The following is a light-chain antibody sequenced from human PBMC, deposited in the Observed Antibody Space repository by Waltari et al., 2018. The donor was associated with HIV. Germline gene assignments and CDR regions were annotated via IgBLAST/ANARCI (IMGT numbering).Light chain of an antibody. V-gene: IGLV1-51*01. Sequence: QSVLTQPPSVSAAPGQKVTISCSGSSSNIGNNYVSWYQQLPRTAPKLLIYDNNQRPSGMPDRFSGSKAGTSATLGITGLQTGDEADYYCGAWDNSLSAWVLGGGTQLTVL. CDR3: GAWDNSLSAWV. CDR2: DNN. CDR1: SSNIGNNY. J-gene: IGLJ3*02.